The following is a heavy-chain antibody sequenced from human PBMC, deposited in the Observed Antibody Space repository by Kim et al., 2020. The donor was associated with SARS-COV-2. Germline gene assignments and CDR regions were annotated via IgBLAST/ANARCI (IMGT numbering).Heavy chain of an antibody. CDR2: IKPGGGDT. CDR1: GFTSSSYW. J-gene: IGHJ6*02. D-gene: IGHD1-1*01. Sequence: GGSLRLSCAASGFTSSSYWMSWVRQAPGKGLEWVATIKPGGGDTYYVDSVKGRFTISRDNTKNSLYLEMNTLRAEDTAVYYCARDGFGSTGTTILSPLREVWGQGTTVTVSS. V-gene: IGHV3-7*01. CDR3: ARDGFGSTGTTILSPLREV.